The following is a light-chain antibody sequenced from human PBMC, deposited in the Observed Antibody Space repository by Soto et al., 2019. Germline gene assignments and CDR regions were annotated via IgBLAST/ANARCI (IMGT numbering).Light chain of an antibody. J-gene: IGLJ1*01. CDR1: SGNVGGYNY. Sequence: QSVRTQPASVAGSPGQSITIPCTGTSGNVGGYNYVSWYQQHPGKAPKLMIYDVSNRPSGVSNRFSGSKSGNTASLTISGLQAEDEADYYCSSYTSSSTYVFGTGTKVTVL. V-gene: IGLV2-14*01. CDR3: SSYTSSSTYV. CDR2: DVS.